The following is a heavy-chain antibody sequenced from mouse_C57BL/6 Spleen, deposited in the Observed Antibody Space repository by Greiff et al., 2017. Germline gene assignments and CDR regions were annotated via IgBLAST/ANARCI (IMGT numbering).Heavy chain of an antibody. CDR3: ARHDCYLDY. J-gene: IGHJ2*01. CDR1: GYTFTSYW. V-gene: IGHV1-69*01. D-gene: IGHD2-4*01. Sequence: VQLQQPGAELVMPGASVKLSCKASGYTFTSYWMHWVKQRPGQGLEWIGEIDPSDSYTNYNQKFKGKSTLTVDKSSSTAYMQLSSLTSEDSAVYYCARHDCYLDYWGQGTTLTVSS. CDR2: IDPSDSYT.